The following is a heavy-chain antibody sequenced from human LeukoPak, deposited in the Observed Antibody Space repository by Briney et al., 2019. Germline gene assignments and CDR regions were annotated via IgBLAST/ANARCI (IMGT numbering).Heavy chain of an antibody. Sequence: SGTLSLTCTVSGDSINSLDLWSWVRQPPGKGLEGIGEMYLSGTTHSNPSVKSRVTISIDKSKNQFFLSLSSVTAADTAVYYCAGLVGRYSSGLYYYYFDYWGQGTLVTVSS. CDR1: GDSINSLDL. V-gene: IGHV4-4*02. CDR2: MYLSGTT. D-gene: IGHD3-22*01. CDR3: AGLVGRYSSGLYYYYFDY. J-gene: IGHJ4*02.